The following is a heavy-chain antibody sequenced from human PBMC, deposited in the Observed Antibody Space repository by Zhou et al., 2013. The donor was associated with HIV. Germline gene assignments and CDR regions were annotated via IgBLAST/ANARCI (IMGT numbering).Heavy chain of an antibody. Sequence: QVQLVQSGAEVKKPGSSVKVSCKASGGTFSSYAISWVRQAPGQGLEWMGRIIPILGIANYAQKFQGRVTITADKSTSTAYMELSSLRSEDTAVYYCARGPYYSPTDGGHLDIWGQGTMVTVSS. CDR3: ARGPYYSPTDGGHLDI. CDR1: GGTFSSYA. CDR2: IIPILGIA. D-gene: IGHD2-8*02. V-gene: IGHV1-69*04. J-gene: IGHJ3*02.